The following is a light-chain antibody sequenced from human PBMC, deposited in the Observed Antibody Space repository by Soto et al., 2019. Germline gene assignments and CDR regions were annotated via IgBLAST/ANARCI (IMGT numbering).Light chain of an antibody. Sequence: AIQMTQSPSSLSASVGDRVTITCRASQGIRNDLGWYQQKPGKAPKLLIYAASSLQSWVPSRFIGSGSGTDFTLTISSLQPEDFAHYYCLQDYNYPLTFGQGTTVEIK. J-gene: IGKJ1*01. CDR3: LQDYNYPLT. V-gene: IGKV1-6*01. CDR2: AAS. CDR1: QGIRND.